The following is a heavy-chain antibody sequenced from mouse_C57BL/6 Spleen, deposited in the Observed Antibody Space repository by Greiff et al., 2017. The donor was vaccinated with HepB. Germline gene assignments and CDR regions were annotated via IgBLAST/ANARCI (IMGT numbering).Heavy chain of an antibody. CDR2: ISYDGSN. J-gene: IGHJ2*01. CDR1: GYSITSGYY. V-gene: IGHV3-6*01. Sequence: ESGPGLVKPSQSLSLTCSVTGYSITSGYYWNWIRQFPGNKLEWMGYISYDGSNNSNPSLKNRISITRDTSKNQFFLKLNSVTTEDTATYYCARDPYWGQGTTLTVSS. CDR3: ARDPY.